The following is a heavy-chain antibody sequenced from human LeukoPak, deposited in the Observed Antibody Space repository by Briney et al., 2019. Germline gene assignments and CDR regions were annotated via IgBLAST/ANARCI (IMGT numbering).Heavy chain of an antibody. D-gene: IGHD1-26*01. J-gene: IGHJ4*02. Sequence: GGSLRLSCAASGSTFSSYWMSWVRQAPGKGLEWVANIKQDGSEKYYVDSVKGRFTISRDNSKNTLYLQMNSLRAEDTAVYYCARDGPGGELHCFDYWGQGTLVTVSS. CDR3: ARDGPGGELHCFDY. CDR1: GSTFSSYW. CDR2: IKQDGSEK. V-gene: IGHV3-7*01.